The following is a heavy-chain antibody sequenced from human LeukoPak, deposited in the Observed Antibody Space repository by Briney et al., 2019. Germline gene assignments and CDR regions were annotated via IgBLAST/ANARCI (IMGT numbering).Heavy chain of an antibody. V-gene: IGHV4-39*01. Sequence: SETLSLTCTVSGGSISTSSYYWAWIRQPPGKGLEWIGRIYYSGSTFYNPSFKSRVSISVDTSKNQFPLKLSSVTAADTAVYYCARQDYSTWWFDPWGQGTLVTVSS. CDR3: ARQDYSTWWFDP. D-gene: IGHD6-13*01. CDR1: GGSISTSSYY. CDR2: IYYSGST. J-gene: IGHJ5*02.